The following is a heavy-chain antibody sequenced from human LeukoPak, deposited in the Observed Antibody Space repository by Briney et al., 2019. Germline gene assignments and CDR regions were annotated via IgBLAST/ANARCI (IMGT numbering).Heavy chain of an antibody. CDR3: ARDGIGAYCGGDCYSVFDY. Sequence: GGSLRPSCAASGFTFSSYAMHWVRQAPGKGLEWVAVISYDGSNKYYADSVKGRFTISRDNSKNTLYLQMNSLRAEDTAVYYCARDGIGAYCGGDCYSVFDYWGQGTLVTVSS. V-gene: IGHV3-30*04. CDR1: GFTFSSYA. J-gene: IGHJ4*02. CDR2: ISYDGSNK. D-gene: IGHD2-21*02.